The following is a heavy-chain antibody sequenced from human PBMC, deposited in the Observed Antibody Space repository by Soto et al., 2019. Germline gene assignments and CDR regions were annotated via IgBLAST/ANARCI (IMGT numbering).Heavy chain of an antibody. V-gene: IGHV3-33*01. CDR3: AFGNLSYYFDY. CDR1: GFALSSFG. CDR2: IWYDGSDK. D-gene: IGHD3-16*01. Sequence: HPGGSLRLSCAASGFALSSFGMHWVRQAPGKGLEWVAIIWYDGSDKYYADSVKGRFTISRDNSKNTLYLQMNSLRAEDTAVYHCAFGNLSYYFDYWGQGT. J-gene: IGHJ4*02.